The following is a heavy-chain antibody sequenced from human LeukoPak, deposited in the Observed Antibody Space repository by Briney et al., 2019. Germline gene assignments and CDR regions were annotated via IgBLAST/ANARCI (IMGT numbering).Heavy chain of an antibody. D-gene: IGHD4-11*01. CDR1: GFTFSSYW. Sequence: GGSLRLSCAASGFTFSSYWMHWVRQAPGPGPVWISHISSGDGTNIGYADSVKGRFTISRDNAKNTLYLQMNSLGVEDTAVYYCTRTTGQRCFDCWGQGTQVTVSS. J-gene: IGHJ4*02. CDR2: ISSGDGTNI. CDR3: TRTTGQRCFDC. V-gene: IGHV3-74*01.